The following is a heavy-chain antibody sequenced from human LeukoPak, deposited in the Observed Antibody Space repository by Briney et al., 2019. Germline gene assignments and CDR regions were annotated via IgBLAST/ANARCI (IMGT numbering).Heavy chain of an antibody. CDR2: NYYSGSP. V-gene: IGHV4-59*01. D-gene: IGHD3-10*01. CDR3: VRGSGGDGSGSL. CDR1: GGSISGYY. J-gene: IGHJ4*02. Sequence: SETLSLTCTVSGGSISGYYWSWIRQAPGKGLEWIGYNYYSGSPDYNPSLKSRVTISVDTFKNQVSLNLSFVTAADTAMYYCVRGSGGDGSGSLWGQGTLVTVSS.